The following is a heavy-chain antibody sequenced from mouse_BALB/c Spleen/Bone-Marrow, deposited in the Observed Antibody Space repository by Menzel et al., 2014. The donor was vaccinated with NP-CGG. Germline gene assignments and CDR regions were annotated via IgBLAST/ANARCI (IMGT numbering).Heavy chain of an antibody. J-gene: IGHJ1*01. CDR3: ARDRYGWYFDV. V-gene: IGHV14-3*02. Sequence: VQLKQSGAELVKPGASVKLSCTASGFNIKDTYLHWVKQRPEQGLDWIGRIDPAIFTKYDPKFQGKATITADTSSNTASLRLSSVTSEDTAVYYSARDRYGWYFDVWGAGTTLTVSS. CDR2: IDPAIFT. D-gene: IGHD2-14*01. CDR1: GFNIKDTY.